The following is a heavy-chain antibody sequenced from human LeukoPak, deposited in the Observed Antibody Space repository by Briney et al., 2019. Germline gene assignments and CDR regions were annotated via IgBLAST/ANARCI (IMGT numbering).Heavy chain of an antibody. V-gene: IGHV6-1*01. D-gene: IGHD6-13*01. CDR2: TYYRSKWYN. CDR1: GDSVSSNSAA. CDR3: ARLRAGGAAAGTYFDY. J-gene: IGHJ4*02. Sequence: SQTLSLTCAISGDSVSSNSAAWNWLRQPPSRGLEWLGRTYYRSKWYNDYAVSVKSRITINPDTSKNQFSLQLNSVTPEDTAVYYCARLRAGGAAAGTYFDYWGQGTLVTVSS.